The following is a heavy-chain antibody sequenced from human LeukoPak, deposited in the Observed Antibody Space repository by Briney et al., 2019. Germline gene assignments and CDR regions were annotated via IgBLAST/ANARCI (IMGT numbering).Heavy chain of an antibody. CDR3: AIHDYGDRDAFDI. CDR1: GGSISSGTYY. CDR2: IYSSGST. V-gene: IGHV4-61*02. D-gene: IGHD4-17*01. Sequence: SQTLSLTCTASGGSISSGTYYWSWIRQPAGKGLEWIGRIYSSGSTSYNPSLESRVTISVDTSKNRFSLKLSSVTAADTAVYYCAIHDYGDRDAFDIWGQGTMVTVSS. J-gene: IGHJ3*02.